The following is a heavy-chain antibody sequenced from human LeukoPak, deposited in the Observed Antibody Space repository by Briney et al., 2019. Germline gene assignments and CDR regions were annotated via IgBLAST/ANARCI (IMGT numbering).Heavy chain of an antibody. CDR2: IYITGST. Sequence: SETLSLTCTVSGGSIINYYWSWVRQPAGTGLEWVGRIYITGSTNYNPSLQSRLSMSVDTSKNQFSLRLSSVTAADTAVYYCARLKYYDSTGYSPGYYMDVWGKGITVTVSS. V-gene: IGHV4-4*07. CDR3: ARLKYYDSTGYSPGYYMDV. J-gene: IGHJ6*03. D-gene: IGHD3-22*01. CDR1: GGSIINYY.